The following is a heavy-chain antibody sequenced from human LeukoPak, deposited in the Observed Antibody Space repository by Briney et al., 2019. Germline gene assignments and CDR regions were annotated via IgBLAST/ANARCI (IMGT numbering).Heavy chain of an antibody. D-gene: IGHD1-7*01. CDR3: ARGELELRGYQYFYYMGV. CDR1: GYTFTSYY. J-gene: IGHJ6*03. V-gene: IGHV1-2*02. Sequence: GASVKVSCKASGYTFTSYYMHWVRQAPGQGLEWMGLINPNTGGTNFAQKFQGRVTMTRDTSISTTFMELSRLKSHDTAVYYCARGELELRGYQYFYYMGVWGKGTTVTVSS. CDR2: INPNTGGT.